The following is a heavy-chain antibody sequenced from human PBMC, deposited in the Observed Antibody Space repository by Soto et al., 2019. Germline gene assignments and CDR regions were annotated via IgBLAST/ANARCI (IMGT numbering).Heavy chain of an antibody. CDR1: CGSISSYY. CDR3: ARGLFGGLITYYYYMDV. Sequence: SETLSLTCTVSCGSISSYYWSWIRQPPGKGLEWIGYIRHSGGTKYNASLKSRVTISVDTSKNQFSLKLGSVTAADTAVYYCARGLFGGLITYYYYMDVWGKGTTVTVSS. CDR2: IRHSGGT. D-gene: IGHD3-16*02. V-gene: IGHV4-59*01. J-gene: IGHJ6*03.